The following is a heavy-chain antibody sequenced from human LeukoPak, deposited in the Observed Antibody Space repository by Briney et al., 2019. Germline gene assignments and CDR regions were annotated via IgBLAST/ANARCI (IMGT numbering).Heavy chain of an antibody. CDR2: IYTSGST. CDR3: ASREAKGSDY. Sequence: SETLSLTCTVSGGSISSYYWSWIREPPGKGLEWIGYIYTSGSTSYNPSLKSRVTISVDTSKNQFSLKLSSVTAADTAVYYCASREAKGSDYWGQGTLVTVSS. V-gene: IGHV4-4*09. J-gene: IGHJ4*02. CDR1: GGSISSYY. D-gene: IGHD1-26*01.